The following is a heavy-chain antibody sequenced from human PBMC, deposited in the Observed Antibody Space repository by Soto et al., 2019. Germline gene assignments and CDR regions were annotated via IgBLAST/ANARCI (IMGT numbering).Heavy chain of an antibody. V-gene: IGHV1-46*02. CDR2: INPSGDGT. CDR3: ARVALGYDYADV. CDR1: GYTFNAFD. D-gene: IGHD4-17*01. J-gene: IGHJ6*02. Sequence: ASVEVSCRAFGYTFNAFDMHWVRQAPGQGLEWMGVINPSGDGTSYAQKFQGRVTMTRDTSTSTVYMELSSLRSEDTAVYYCARVALGYDYADVWGQGTTVTVSS.